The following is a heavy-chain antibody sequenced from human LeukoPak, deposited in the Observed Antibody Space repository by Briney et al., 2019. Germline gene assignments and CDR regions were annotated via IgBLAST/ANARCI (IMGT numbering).Heavy chain of an antibody. J-gene: IGHJ4*02. CDR3: ARVDYYDSSGYYYAPLDY. Sequence: GGSLRLSCAASGFTFDDYGMSWVRLAPGKGLEWVSGINWNGGSTGYADSVKGRFTISRDNAKNSLYLQMNSLRAEDTALYHCARVDYYDSSGYYYAPLDYWGQETLVTVSS. CDR1: GFTFDDYG. V-gene: IGHV3-20*01. D-gene: IGHD3-22*01. CDR2: INWNGGST.